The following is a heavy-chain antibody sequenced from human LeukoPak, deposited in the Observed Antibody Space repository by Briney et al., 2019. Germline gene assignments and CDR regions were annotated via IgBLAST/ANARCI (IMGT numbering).Heavy chain of an antibody. J-gene: IGHJ5*02. D-gene: IGHD3-3*01. CDR1: GYTFTSYD. CDR3: ARKYYDFWSGYYSIGFDP. CDR2: MNPNSGNT. V-gene: IGHV1-8*03. Sequence: ASVKVSCKASGYTFTSYDINWVRQATGQGLEWMGWMNPNSGNTGYAQKFQGRVTITRNTSISTAYMELSSLRSEDTAVYYCARKYYDFWSGYYSIGFDPWGQGTLVTVSS.